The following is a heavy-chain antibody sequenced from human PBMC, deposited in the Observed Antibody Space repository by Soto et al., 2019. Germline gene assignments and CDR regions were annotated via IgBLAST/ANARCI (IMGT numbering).Heavy chain of an antibody. V-gene: IGHV3-23*01. J-gene: IGHJ4*02. CDR1: GFTFVKHA. Sequence: EVQLLESGGGLAQPGGSLRLSCAASGFTFVKHAMTWVRQAPGKGLEWVSTINGGNGGTYYADSVKGRFTISRDNSNNTLYLHMGSLRSEDTAIYYCARADVMLVAIITTRIDNWGQGTLVTVSS. D-gene: IGHD2-8*02. CDR3: ARADVMLVAIITTRIDN. CDR2: INGGNGGT.